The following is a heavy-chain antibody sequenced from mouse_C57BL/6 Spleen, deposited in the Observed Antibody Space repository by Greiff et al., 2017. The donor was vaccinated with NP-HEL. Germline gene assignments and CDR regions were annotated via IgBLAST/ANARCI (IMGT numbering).Heavy chain of an antibody. Sequence: VKLVESGPGLVQPSQSLSITCTVSGFSLTSYGVHWVRQSPGKGLEWLGVIWSGGSTDYNAAFISRLSISKDNSKSQVFFKMNSLQADDTAIYYCARNDYSNYYAMDYWGQGTSVTVSS. V-gene: IGHV2-2*01. CDR1: GFSLTSYG. D-gene: IGHD2-5*01. CDR3: ARNDYSNYYAMDY. J-gene: IGHJ4*01. CDR2: IWSGGST.